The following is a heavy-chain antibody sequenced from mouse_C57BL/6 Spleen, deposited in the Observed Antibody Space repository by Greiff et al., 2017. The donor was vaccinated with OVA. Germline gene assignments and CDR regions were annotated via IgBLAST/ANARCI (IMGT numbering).Heavy chain of an antibody. Sequence: VQLQQPGAELVMPGASVKLSCKASGYTFTSYWMHWVKQRPGQGLEWIGEIDPSDSYTNYNQKFKGKSTLTVDKSSSTAYMQLSSLTSEDSAVYYCARGGGYCGSSPGWYFDVWGTGTTVTVSS. CDR1: GYTFTSYW. D-gene: IGHD1-1*01. J-gene: IGHJ1*03. CDR2: IDPSDSYT. V-gene: IGHV1-69*01. CDR3: ARGGGYCGSSPGWYFDV.